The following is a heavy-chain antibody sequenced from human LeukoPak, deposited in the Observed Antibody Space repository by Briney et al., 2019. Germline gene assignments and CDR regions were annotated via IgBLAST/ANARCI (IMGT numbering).Heavy chain of an antibody. V-gene: IGHV4-61*01. CDR3: ARDHFGSLDS. J-gene: IGHJ4*02. D-gene: IGHD3-10*01. CDR2: DYCGGNT. CDR1: GFSVTTDSYC. Sequence: SETLSLTCTVSGFSVTTDSYCWGWIRQPPGKGLEWIGYDYCGGNTNYDPSLKRRVTISVDTSKNQFSLTLTSVTAADTAVYFCARDHFGSLDSWGQGIPVTVSS.